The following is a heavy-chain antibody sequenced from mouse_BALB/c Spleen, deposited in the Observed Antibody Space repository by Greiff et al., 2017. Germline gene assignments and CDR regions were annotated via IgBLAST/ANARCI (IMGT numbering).Heavy chain of an antibody. V-gene: IGHV5-17*02. CDR1: GFTFSSFG. Sequence: EVQGVESGGGLVQPGGSRKLSCAASGFTFSSFGMHWVRQAPEKGLEWVAYISSGSSNIYYADTVKGRFTISRDNPKNTLFLQMTSLRSEDTAMYYCARIITTDYYAMDYWGQGTSVTVSS. CDR2: ISSGSSNI. CDR3: ARIITTDYYAMDY. D-gene: IGHD1-1*01. J-gene: IGHJ4*01.